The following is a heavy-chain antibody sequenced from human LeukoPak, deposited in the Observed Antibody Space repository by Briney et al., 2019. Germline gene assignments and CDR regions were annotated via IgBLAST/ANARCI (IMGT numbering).Heavy chain of an antibody. CDR2: INWNGGST. CDR1: GFTFDDYG. D-gene: IGHD2-15*01. J-gene: IGHJ6*03. CDR3: ARVVVAATSLYYYYYMDV. V-gene: IGHV3-20*04. Sequence: GGSLRLSCAASGFTFDDYGMSWVRQAPGKGLEWVSGINWNGGSTGYADSVKGRFTISRDNAKNSLYLQMNSLRAEDTALYYCARVVVAATSLYYYYYMDVWGKGTTVTVSS.